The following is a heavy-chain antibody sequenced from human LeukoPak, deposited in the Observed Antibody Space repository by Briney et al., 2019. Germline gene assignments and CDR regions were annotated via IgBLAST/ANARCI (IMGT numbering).Heavy chain of an antibody. CDR1: GFTFSSYS. D-gene: IGHD6-19*01. V-gene: IGHV3-48*01. Sequence: GGSLRLSCAASGFTFSSYSMNWVRQAPGKGLEWVSYISSSSSTIYYADSVKGRFTISRDNAKNSLYLQMNSLRAEDTAVYYCARKLSGIAVAGKVVDYYYYYYMDVWGKGTTVTVSS. J-gene: IGHJ6*03. CDR2: ISSSSSTI. CDR3: ARKLSGIAVAGKVVDYYYYYYMDV.